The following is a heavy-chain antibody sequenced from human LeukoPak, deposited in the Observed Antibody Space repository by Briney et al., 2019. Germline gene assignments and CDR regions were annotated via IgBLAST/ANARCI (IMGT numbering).Heavy chain of an antibody. J-gene: IGHJ4*02. CDR2: IYSGGST. CDR1: GFMVSSNY. D-gene: IGHD4-23*01. CDR3: AKVPHYGGNSPYFDS. Sequence: PGGSLRLSCAASGFMVSSNYMNWVRQAPGKGLEWVSVIYSGGSTYYADSVKGRFTISRDNSKNTVYLQMNSLRAEDTAVYYCAKVPHYGGNSPYFDSWGREPWSPSPQ. V-gene: IGHV3-53*01.